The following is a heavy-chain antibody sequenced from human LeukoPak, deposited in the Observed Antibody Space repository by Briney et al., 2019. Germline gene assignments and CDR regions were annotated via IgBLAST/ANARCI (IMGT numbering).Heavy chain of an antibody. V-gene: IGHV4-30-4*01. CDR2: IYYSGST. CDR1: GGSISSGDYY. J-gene: IGHJ6*02. Sequence: SQTLSLTCTVSGGSISSGDYYWSWIRQPPGKGLEWIGYIYYSGSTYYNPSLKSRATISVDTSKNQFSLKLSSVTAADTAVYYCARVDILTGPFSMDVWGQGTTVTVSS. CDR3: ARVDILTGPFSMDV. D-gene: IGHD3-9*01.